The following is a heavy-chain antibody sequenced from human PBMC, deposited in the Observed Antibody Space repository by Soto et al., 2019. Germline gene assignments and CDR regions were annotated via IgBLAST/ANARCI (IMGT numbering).Heavy chain of an antibody. Sequence: EVQPVGSGGGLVQPGGSPRLSCVASGFTFRTYWMTWVRQAPGKGLEWVANIKQDGSEKYYVDSVRGRFAISRDNAKDSLYLQMNSLRVEDTAVYYCARDGLYCTYANCRGDAYDVWDQGTMVTVSS. J-gene: IGHJ3*01. D-gene: IGHD2-8*01. CDR1: GFTFRTYW. CDR2: IKQDGSEK. V-gene: IGHV3-7*04. CDR3: ARDGLYCTYANCRGDAYDV.